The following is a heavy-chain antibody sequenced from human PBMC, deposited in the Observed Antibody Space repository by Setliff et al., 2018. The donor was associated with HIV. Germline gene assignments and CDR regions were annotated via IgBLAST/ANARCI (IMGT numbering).Heavy chain of an antibody. CDR1: GGSFRSSRYY. D-gene: IGHD3-3*01. J-gene: IGHJ5*02. V-gene: IGHV4-39*02. Sequence: SETLSLTCTVSGGSFRSSRYYWGWIRQPPGKGLEWIGNIHYGGFFWYSPSLKSRVTISVDTSKNQFSLKLSSVTAADTAVYYCARDIPHDYTFWSGSTRLDPWGQGTLVTVSS. CDR3: ARDIPHDYTFWSGSTRLDP. CDR2: IHYGGFF.